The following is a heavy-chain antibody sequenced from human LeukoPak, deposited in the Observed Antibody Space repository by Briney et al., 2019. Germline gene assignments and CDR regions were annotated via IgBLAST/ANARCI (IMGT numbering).Heavy chain of an antibody. Sequence: GGSLRLSCAASGFTFSSYGMNWVRQAPGKGLEWVSYISSSGSTIYYADSVKGRFTISRDNAKNSLYLQMNSLRAEDTAVYYCARLVAAASGWFDPWGQGTLVTVSS. V-gene: IGHV3-48*03. J-gene: IGHJ5*02. D-gene: IGHD2-15*01. CDR2: ISSSGSTI. CDR3: ARLVAAASGWFDP. CDR1: GFTFSSYG.